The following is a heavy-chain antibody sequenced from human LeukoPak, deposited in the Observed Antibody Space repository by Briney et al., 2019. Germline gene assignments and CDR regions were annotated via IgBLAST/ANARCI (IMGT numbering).Heavy chain of an antibody. V-gene: IGHV3-30*03. J-gene: IGHJ4*02. CDR1: GFTFSSYG. CDR2: ISYDGSNK. Sequence: SGGSLRLSCAASGFTFSSYGMHWVRQAPGKGLEWEAVISYDGSNKYYADSVKGRFTISRDNSKKGRFTISRDNSKNTLYLQMNSLRAEDTAVYYCARAGPSSSWHQFDYWGQGTLVTVSS. CDR3: ARAGPSSSWHQFDY. D-gene: IGHD6-13*01.